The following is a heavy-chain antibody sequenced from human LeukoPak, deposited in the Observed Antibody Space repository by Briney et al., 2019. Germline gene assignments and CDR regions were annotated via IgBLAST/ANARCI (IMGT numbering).Heavy chain of an antibody. CDR3: AKGIYSSGWSYFDY. D-gene: IGHD6-19*01. CDR1: GFTFNKYA. Sequence: HPGGSLRLSCAASGFTFNKYAMSWLRQAPGKGLEWVSTLSGSGITTYYADSVKGRFTISRDNSKNTLYLQMNSLRAEDTAVYYCAKGIYSSGWSYFDYWGHGTLVTVSS. CDR2: LSGSGITT. V-gene: IGHV3-23*01. J-gene: IGHJ4*01.